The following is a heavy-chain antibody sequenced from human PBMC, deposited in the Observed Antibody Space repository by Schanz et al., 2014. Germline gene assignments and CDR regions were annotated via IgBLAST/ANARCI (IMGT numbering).Heavy chain of an antibody. CDR2: ISGNSIFT. V-gene: IGHV3-21*02. Sequence: EVQVVESGGGLVRPGGSLRLSCSGFTVSAYSANWVRQAPGKGLEWVSYISGNSIFTYNAKSVRGRFTISRDNAKNSLYLQMNSLRDDDTAIYYCARGQSSGFSYAEMAFDLWGRGTRVSVSS. J-gene: IGHJ2*01. CDR1: GFTVSAYS. CDR3: ARGQSSGFSYAEMAFDL. D-gene: IGHD3-22*01.